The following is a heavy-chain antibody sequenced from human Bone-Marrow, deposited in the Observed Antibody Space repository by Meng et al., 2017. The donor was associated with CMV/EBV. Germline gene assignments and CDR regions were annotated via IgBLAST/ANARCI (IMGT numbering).Heavy chain of an antibody. D-gene: IGHD3-3*01. CDR3: WRDVPNYDFWRGYYAYYYGMDV. Sequence: ASVKVSCKASGYTFTSYGISWVRQAPGQGLEWMGWISAYNGNTNYAQKLQGRVTMTTDTSTSTAYMELRSLRSDDTAVYYWWRDVPNYDFWRGYYAYYYGMDVWGQGTTVTVSS. CDR1: GYTFTSYG. J-gene: IGHJ6*02. V-gene: IGHV1-18*01. CDR2: ISAYNGNT.